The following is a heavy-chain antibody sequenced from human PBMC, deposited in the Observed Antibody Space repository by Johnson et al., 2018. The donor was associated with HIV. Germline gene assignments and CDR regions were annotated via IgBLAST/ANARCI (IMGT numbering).Heavy chain of an antibody. J-gene: IGHJ3*02. V-gene: IGHV3-7*04. D-gene: IGHD3-22*01. CDR3: ARGDYYDTSGNFIDAFDI. CDR2: IKEDGSEK. CDR1: GFTFSRYW. Sequence: VQLVESGGGLVQPGGSLRLSCAASGFTFSRYWMSWVRQAPGKGLEWVANIKEDGSEKYYVDSVKGRFTMSRDNAKNSLCLQMNSLRAEDTAVDYCARGDYYDTSGNFIDAFDIWGQGTMVTVSS.